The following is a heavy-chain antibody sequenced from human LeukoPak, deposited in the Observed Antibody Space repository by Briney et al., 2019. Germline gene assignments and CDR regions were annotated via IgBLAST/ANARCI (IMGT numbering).Heavy chain of an antibody. D-gene: IGHD6-13*01. Sequence: GESLRLSCAASGFIFGSYWMSWVRQVPGKGLEWVANIKQDGSEIYYVDSVEGRFTISRDNAKNSLFLQMNSLRADDTALYYCARGVTSAWYLRYYFEYWGQGILVTVSS. CDR1: GFIFGSYW. J-gene: IGHJ4*02. V-gene: IGHV3-7*03. CDR2: IKQDGSEI. CDR3: ARGVTSAWYLRYYFEY.